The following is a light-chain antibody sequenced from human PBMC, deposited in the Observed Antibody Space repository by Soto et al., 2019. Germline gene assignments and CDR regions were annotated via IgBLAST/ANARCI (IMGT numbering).Light chain of an antibody. CDR2: GAS. Sequence: EIVMTQSPATLSVSPGEGATLSCRASQSVSSNLVWYQHRPGQAPRLLIYGASTRATDIPARFSGSGSGTEFTLTISSLQSEDFAVYYCQQYNNWPRTFGQGTRLEIK. V-gene: IGKV3-15*01. J-gene: IGKJ5*01. CDR1: QSVSSN. CDR3: QQYNNWPRT.